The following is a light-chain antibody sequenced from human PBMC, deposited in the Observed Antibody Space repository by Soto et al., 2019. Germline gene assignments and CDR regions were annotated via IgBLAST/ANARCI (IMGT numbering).Light chain of an antibody. CDR2: AAS. CDR1: QSVSSSY. V-gene: IGKV3-20*01. Sequence: EIVLTQSPGTLSLSPGERATLSCRASQSVSSSYLAWYQQKPGQAPRLLIYAASSRATGIPDRFSGSGSGSDFTLTISRLEPEDFAVYYCQQYGSRTYTFGQGTKLEIK. CDR3: QQYGSRTYT. J-gene: IGKJ2*01.